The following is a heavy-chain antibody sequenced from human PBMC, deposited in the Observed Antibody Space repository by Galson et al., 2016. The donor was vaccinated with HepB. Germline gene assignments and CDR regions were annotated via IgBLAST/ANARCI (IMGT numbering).Heavy chain of an antibody. CDR3: AREQGETYFFDY. V-gene: IGHV1-46*04. J-gene: IGHJ4*02. CDR2: FRPSSGGT. Sequence: SVKVSCKASGYTFTNYYLHWVRQAPGQGPEWMGTFRPSSGGTTYAQKLQGRVTMTGDTSTNTVYMELSSLRSEDTAVYYCAREQGETYFFDYWGQGTLVTVSS. CDR1: GYTFTNYY. D-gene: IGHD2-21*01.